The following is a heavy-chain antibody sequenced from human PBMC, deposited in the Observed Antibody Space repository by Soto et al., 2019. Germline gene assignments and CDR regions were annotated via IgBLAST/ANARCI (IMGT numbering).Heavy chain of an antibody. CDR3: ARCTVDTIVTSGWCHYLDP. J-gene: IGHJ5*02. Sequence: EVQLLDSGGGLVQPGGSRNLSCEAPDLPFSTPAWVWVPKVQGRGWEWVSAVSGSGGTTYYADSVRGRFTISRDNSKNTLYLQMNSLRAEDTAIYFCARCTVDTIVTSGWCHYLDPWGQGTLVTVSS. V-gene: IGHV3-23*01. CDR2: VSGSGGTT. CDR1: DLPFSTPA. D-gene: IGHD6-19*01.